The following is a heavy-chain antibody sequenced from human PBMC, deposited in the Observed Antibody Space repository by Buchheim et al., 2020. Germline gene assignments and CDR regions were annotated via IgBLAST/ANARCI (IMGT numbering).Heavy chain of an antibody. V-gene: IGHV1-46*01. D-gene: IGHD2-15*01. CDR1: GYTFTSYY. J-gene: IGHJ4*02. CDR2: INPSSGST. CDR3: ARVYCTAGRCSDFDY. Sequence: QVQLVQSGAEVKKPGASVKVSCKASGYTFTSYYVHWVRQAPGQGLEWMGIINPSSGSTSYSQKFQGRVTMTRDTSTSTVSMELSSLRSEETAVYYCARVYCTAGRCSDFDYWGQGTL.